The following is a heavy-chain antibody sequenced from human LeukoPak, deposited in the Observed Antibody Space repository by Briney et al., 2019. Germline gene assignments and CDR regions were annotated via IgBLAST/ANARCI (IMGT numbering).Heavy chain of an antibody. CDR1: GFTFSSYG. V-gene: IGHV3-7*01. CDR2: IKQDGSEK. J-gene: IGHJ3*02. Sequence: GGSLRLSCAASGFTFSSYGMSWVRQAPGKGLEWVANIKQDGSEKYYVDSVKGRFTISRDNAKNSLYLQMNSLRAEDTAVYYCAIASGDDDAFDIWGQGTMVTVSS. CDR3: AIASGDDDAFDI. D-gene: IGHD2-21*02.